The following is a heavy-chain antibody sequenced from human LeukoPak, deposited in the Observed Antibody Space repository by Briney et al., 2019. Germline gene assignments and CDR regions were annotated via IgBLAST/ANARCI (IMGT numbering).Heavy chain of an antibody. CDR3: AREILEASFDP. V-gene: IGHV4-59*01. CDR1: GGXISSYY. CDR2: IYYSGST. D-gene: IGHD1-26*01. J-gene: IGHJ5*02. Sequence: PSETLSITCTVSGGXISSYYCSWIRQPPGKGLEWIGYIYYSGSTNYNPSLKSRVTISVDTSKNQFSLKLSSVTAADTAVYYCAREILEASFDPWGQGTLVTVSS.